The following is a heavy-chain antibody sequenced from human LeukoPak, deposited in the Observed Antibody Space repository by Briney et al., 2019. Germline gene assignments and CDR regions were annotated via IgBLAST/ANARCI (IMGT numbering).Heavy chain of an antibody. CDR3: ARDAQPAYYYDSSGYYLYNWFDP. CDR1: GYTFTSYG. D-gene: IGHD3-22*01. V-gene: IGHV1-18*01. J-gene: IGHJ5*02. Sequence: ASVKVSCKASGYTFTSYGISWVRQAPGQGLEWMGWISAYNGNTNYAQKLQGRVTMTTDTSTSTAYMELRSLRSDDTAVYYRARDAQPAYYYDSSGYYLYNWFDPWGQGTLVTVSS. CDR2: ISAYNGNT.